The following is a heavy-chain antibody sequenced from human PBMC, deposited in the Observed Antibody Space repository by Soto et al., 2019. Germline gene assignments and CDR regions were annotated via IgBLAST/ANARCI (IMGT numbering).Heavy chain of an antibody. Sequence: TLSLTCPLSGNSVSRGSYYWGLIRRHPGQGLEWIGYIYYSGRTYYNPSLKSRVTISVDTSKNQFSLKLSSVTAGDTAVYYCARGRYYESSGSLSFDYCGRGT. V-gene: IGHV4-31*03. D-gene: IGHD3-22*01. CDR1: GNSVSRGSYY. J-gene: IGHJ4*02. CDR2: IYYSGRT. CDR3: ARGRYYESSGSLSFDY.